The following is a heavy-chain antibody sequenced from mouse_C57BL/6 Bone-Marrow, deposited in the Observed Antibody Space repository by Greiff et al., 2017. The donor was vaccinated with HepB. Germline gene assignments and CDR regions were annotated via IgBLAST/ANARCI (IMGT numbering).Heavy chain of an antibody. J-gene: IGHJ3*01. D-gene: IGHD2-4*01. CDR2: IDPENGDT. V-gene: IGHV14-4*01. Sequence: VQLQQSGAELVRPGASVKLSCTASGFNIKDDYMHWVKQRPEQGLEWIGWIDPENGDTEYASKFQGKATITADTSSHTAYLQLSSLTSEDTAVYYCTHYDYYLVEDWGQGTLVTVSA. CDR1: GFNIKDDY. CDR3: THYDYYLVED.